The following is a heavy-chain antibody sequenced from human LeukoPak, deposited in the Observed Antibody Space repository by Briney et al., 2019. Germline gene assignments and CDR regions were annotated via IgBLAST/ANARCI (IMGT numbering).Heavy chain of an antibody. CDR1: GYTFTGYY. Sequence: GASVKVSCKASGYTFTGYYMHWVRQAPGQGLEWMGWINPNSGGTNYAQKFQGRVTMTRDTSISTAYMELSSLRSEDTAVYYCARNAEGYSYGPNWFDPWGQGTLVTVSS. D-gene: IGHD5-18*01. CDR2: INPNSGGT. CDR3: ARNAEGYSYGPNWFDP. V-gene: IGHV1-2*02. J-gene: IGHJ5*02.